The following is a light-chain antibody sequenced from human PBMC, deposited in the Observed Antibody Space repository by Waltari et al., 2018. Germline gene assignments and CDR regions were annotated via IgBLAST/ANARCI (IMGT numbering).Light chain of an antibody. CDR3: QQCDNLPRT. CDR2: DAS. J-gene: IGKJ2*01. Sequence: DTQMTQSPSSLSASVGDRVTITCQASQDIRNYLNWYQQKPGKAPKLLIYDASNLERGVPSRFSGSGSGTDFTFTISSLQPEDVATYYCQQCDNLPRTFGQGTKLEIK. CDR1: QDIRNY. V-gene: IGKV1-33*01.